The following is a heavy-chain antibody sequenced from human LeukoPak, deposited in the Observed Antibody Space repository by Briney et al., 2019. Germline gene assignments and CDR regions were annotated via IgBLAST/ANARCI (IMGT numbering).Heavy chain of an antibody. CDR1: GFTFSSYS. D-gene: IGHD3-10*01. V-gene: IGHV3-48*01. CDR2: ISSSSSTI. CDR3: ARDRDYYGSGVWFDP. J-gene: IGHJ5*02. Sequence: GGSLRLSCAASGFTFSSYSMNWVRQAPGKGLEWVSYISSSSSTIYYADSVKGRFTISRDNAKNSLYLQMNSLRAEDTAVYYCARDRDYYGSGVWFDPWGQGTLVTVSS.